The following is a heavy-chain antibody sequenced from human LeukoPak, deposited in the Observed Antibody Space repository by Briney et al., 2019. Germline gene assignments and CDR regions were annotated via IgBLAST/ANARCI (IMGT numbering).Heavy chain of an antibody. CDR1: GFTFSSYW. J-gene: IGHJ4*02. Sequence: GGSLSLSCAASGFTFSSYWMSWVRQAPGKGLEWVANIKQDGSEKYYVDSVKGRFTISRDNAKNSLYLQMNSLRAEDTAVYYCARAMSYCTNGVCYESYWGQGTLVTVSS. CDR2: IKQDGSEK. V-gene: IGHV3-7*01. D-gene: IGHD2-8*01. CDR3: ARAMSYCTNGVCYESY.